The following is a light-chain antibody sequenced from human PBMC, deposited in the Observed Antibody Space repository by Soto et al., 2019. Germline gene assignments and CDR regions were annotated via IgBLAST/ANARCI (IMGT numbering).Light chain of an antibody. CDR1: QSVHSN. J-gene: IGKJ2*01. CDR2: GAS. Sequence: EVVMTQPPATLSVSPGEGATLSCRASQSVHSNLAWYQQKPGQAPRLLIFGASTRATDIPARFSGSGSGTEFTLTISSLQSEDFAVYYCQQYDDWPPFTFGQGTKLEIK. CDR3: QQYDDWPPFT. V-gene: IGKV3-15*01.